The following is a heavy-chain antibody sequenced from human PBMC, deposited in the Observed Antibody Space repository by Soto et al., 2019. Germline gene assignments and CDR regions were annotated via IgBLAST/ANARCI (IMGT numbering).Heavy chain of an antibody. V-gene: IGHV1-18*01. J-gene: IGHJ6*03. D-gene: IGHD3-10*01. Sequence: QVELVQSGAEVKKPGASVKVSCKASGYTFRSHGISWVRQAPGQGLEWMGWISVDNGDTNYAQKLQGRVTVTTDTSTSTAYMELRSLRSEDTAVYYCARMVRGSNIDYYHYMDVWGKGTTVTVSS. CDR3: ARMVRGSNIDYYHYMDV. CDR1: GYTFRSHG. CDR2: ISVDNGDT.